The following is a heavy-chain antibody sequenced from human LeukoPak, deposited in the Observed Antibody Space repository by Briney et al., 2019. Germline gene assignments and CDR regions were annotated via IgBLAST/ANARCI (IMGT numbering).Heavy chain of an antibody. CDR2: MNHSGST. CDR3: ARGTIVLMVYAPMAHFDY. D-gene: IGHD2-8*01. Sequence: SETLSLTCAVYGGSFSGYYWSWIGQPPGKGLEWIGEMNHSGSTNYNPSLKSRVTISVDTSKNQFSLKLSSVTAADTAVYYCARGTIVLMVYAPMAHFDYWGQGTLVTVSS. J-gene: IGHJ4*02. V-gene: IGHV4-34*01. CDR1: GGSFSGYY.